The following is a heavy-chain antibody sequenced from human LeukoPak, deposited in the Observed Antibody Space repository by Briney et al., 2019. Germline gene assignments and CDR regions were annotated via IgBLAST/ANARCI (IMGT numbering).Heavy chain of an antibody. D-gene: IGHD3-16*02. Sequence: GGSLRLSCAASGFTFSSYWMHWVRQAPGKGLVWVSRINSDGSSTSYADSVKGRFTISRDNAKNTLYLQMNSLRAEDTAVYYCARGSPLFGGVIVDYWGQGTLVTVSS. V-gene: IGHV3-74*01. CDR2: INSDGSST. CDR1: GFTFSSYW. CDR3: ARGSPLFGGVIVDY. J-gene: IGHJ4*02.